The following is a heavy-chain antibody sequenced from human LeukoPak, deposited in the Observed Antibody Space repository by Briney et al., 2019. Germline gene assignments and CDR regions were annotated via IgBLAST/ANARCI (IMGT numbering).Heavy chain of an antibody. Sequence: GESLKIPCKGSGYNFITHWIGWVRHMPGKGLEWMGIIYPSDSDTRYSPSFEGQVTISADKSISTAYLQWSSLKASDTAMYYCALRSGTDDAYDVWGQGTLVTVSS. D-gene: IGHD1-26*01. CDR1: GYNFITHW. CDR3: ALRSGTDDAYDV. J-gene: IGHJ3*01. CDR2: IYPSDSDT. V-gene: IGHV5-51*01.